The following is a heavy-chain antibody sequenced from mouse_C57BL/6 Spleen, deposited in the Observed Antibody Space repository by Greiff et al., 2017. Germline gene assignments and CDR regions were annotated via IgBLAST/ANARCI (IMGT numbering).Heavy chain of an antibody. CDR2: ISSGGSYT. D-gene: IGHD2-13*01. J-gene: IGHJ1*03. V-gene: IGHV5-6*01. Sequence: EVKLMESGGDLVKPGGSLKLSCAASGFTFSSYGMSWVRQTTDKRLEWVATISSGGSYTYYPDSVKGRFTLSRDNANNTLYLQMGSLKSEDTAMDYCARQRDACFDFWGTGTTLTVSS. CDR3: ARQRDACFDF. CDR1: GFTFSSYG.